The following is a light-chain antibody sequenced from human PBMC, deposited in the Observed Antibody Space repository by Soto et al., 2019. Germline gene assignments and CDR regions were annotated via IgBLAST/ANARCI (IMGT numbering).Light chain of an antibody. CDR1: QSVSSNY. CDR2: GAS. J-gene: IGKJ1*01. Sequence: EIVLTQSPGTLYLSPGEKATLSCRASQSVSSNYLAGYQQKPGQAPRPPIYGASSRAIGIPDRFSGSGSGTDFTLTISRLEPEDFAGYYCQQYGSVPWTFGQGTKVEIK. CDR3: QQYGSVPWT. V-gene: IGKV3-20*01.